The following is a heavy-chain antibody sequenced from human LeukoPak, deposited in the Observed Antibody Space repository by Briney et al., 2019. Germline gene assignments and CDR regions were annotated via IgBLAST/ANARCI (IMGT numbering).Heavy chain of an antibody. V-gene: IGHV4-34*01. Sequence: SETLSLTCAVYGGSFSGYYWSWIRQPPGKGLEWVWEINHSGSTNYNPSPKSRVTISVDTSTKKFSLKLSSVTAADTAVYYCARGRIAARPLYYYYYMDVWGKGATVTVSS. CDR3: ARGRIAARPLYYYYYMDV. D-gene: IGHD6-6*01. CDR1: GGSFSGYY. J-gene: IGHJ6*03. CDR2: INHSGST.